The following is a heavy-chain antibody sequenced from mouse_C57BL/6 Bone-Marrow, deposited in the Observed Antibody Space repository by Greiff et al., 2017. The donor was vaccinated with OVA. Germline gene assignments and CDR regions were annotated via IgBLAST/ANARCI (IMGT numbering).Heavy chain of an antibody. CDR1: GYTFTSYW. V-gene: IGHV1-74*01. Sequence: QVQLQQPGAELVKPGASVKVSCKASGYTFTSYWMHWVKQRPGQGLEWIGRIHPSDSDTNYNQKFKGKATLTVDKSSSTAYMQRSSLTSEDSAVYYCASYYYGTLWYFDVWGTGTTVTVSS. CDR2: IHPSDSDT. D-gene: IGHD1-1*01. CDR3: ASYYYGTLWYFDV. J-gene: IGHJ1*03.